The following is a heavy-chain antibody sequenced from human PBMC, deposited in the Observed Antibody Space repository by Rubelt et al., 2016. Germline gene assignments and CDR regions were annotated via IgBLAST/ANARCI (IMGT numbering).Heavy chain of an antibody. CDR3: ARDLGSDSSSFGAFDI. CDR2: IKQDGSEE. J-gene: IGHJ3*02. CDR1: GFTFSSYW. V-gene: IGHV3-7*03. Sequence: EVQLVESGGGLVQPGGSLRLSCAASGFTFSSYWMSWVRQAPGKGLEWVANIKQDGSEEYYVDSVKGRLTTSRANAKNSLYLQMNSLRAEDTAVYYCARDLGSDSSSFGAFDIWGQGTMVTVSS. D-gene: IGHD6-13*01.